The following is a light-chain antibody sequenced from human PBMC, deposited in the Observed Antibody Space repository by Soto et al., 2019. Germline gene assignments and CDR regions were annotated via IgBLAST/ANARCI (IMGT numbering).Light chain of an antibody. J-gene: IGLJ2*01. CDR1: SSDVGGYNY. CDR2: EVS. CDR3: TSYAGGDNFVV. Sequence: QSALTQPASVSGSPGQSITISCTGTSSDVGGYNYVSWYQQHPGKVPKLVIYEVSNRPSGVSNRFSGSKSGNTASLTISGLQAEDEADYYCTSYAGGDNFVVFGGGTQLTVL. V-gene: IGLV2-14*01.